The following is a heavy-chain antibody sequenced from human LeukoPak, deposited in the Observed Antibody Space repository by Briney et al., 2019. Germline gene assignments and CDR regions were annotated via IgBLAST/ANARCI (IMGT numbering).Heavy chain of an antibody. CDR3: ARDSSGYYDY. J-gene: IGHJ4*02. CDR1: GFTFSSYE. V-gene: IGHV3-48*03. CDR2: ISSSGSTI. D-gene: IGHD3-22*01. Sequence: GGSLRLSCAASGFTFSSYEMNWVRQAPGKGLEWVSYISSSGSTIYYADSMKGRFTISRDNAKNSLYLQMNSLRAEDTAVYYCARDSSGYYDYWGQGTLVTVSS.